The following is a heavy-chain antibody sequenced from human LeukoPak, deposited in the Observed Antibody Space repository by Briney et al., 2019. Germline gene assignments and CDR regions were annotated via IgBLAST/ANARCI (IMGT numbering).Heavy chain of an antibody. J-gene: IGHJ6*03. Sequence: GGSLRLSCAASGFTFDDYAMHWVRQAPGKGLEWVSLISWDGGSTYYADSVKGRFTISRDNSKNSLYLQMNSLRAEDTALYYCAKDTGYGSGSYGYMDVWGKGTTVTVSS. CDR2: ISWDGGST. CDR3: AKDTGYGSGSYGYMDV. D-gene: IGHD3-10*01. V-gene: IGHV3-43D*03. CDR1: GFTFDDYA.